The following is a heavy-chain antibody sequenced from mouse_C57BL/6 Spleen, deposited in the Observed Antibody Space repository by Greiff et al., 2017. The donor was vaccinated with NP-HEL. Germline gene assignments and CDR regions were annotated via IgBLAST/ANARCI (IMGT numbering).Heavy chain of an antibody. V-gene: IGHV1-82*01. CDR1: GYAFSSSW. J-gene: IGHJ3*01. D-gene: IGHD1-1*02. Sequence: QVQLQQSGPELVKPGASVKISCKASGYAFSSSWMNWVKQRPGKGLEWIGRIYPGDGDTNYNGKFKGKATLTADKSSSTAYMQLSSLTSEDSAVYFCARGGLSETWFAYWGQGTLVTVSA. CDR3: ARGGLSETWFAY. CDR2: IYPGDGDT.